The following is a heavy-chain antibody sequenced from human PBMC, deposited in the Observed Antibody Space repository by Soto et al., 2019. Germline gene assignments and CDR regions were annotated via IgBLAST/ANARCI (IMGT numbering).Heavy chain of an antibody. CDR1: DYTFTRYG. Sequence: ASVKVSCKASDYTFTRYGINWVRQAPGQGLEWMGWINPSDGNRNFAQKFEDRVTMTTATSTNTVFLELRSLKSDDTAIYYCARDRLRGYDSSGFYSWGQGTMVTVSS. CDR2: INPSDGNR. D-gene: IGHD3-22*01. CDR3: ARDRLRGYDSSGFYS. J-gene: IGHJ4*02. V-gene: IGHV1-18*01.